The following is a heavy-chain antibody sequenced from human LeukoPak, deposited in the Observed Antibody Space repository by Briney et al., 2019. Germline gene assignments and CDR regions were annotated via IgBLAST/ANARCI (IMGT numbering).Heavy chain of an antibody. CDR3: ARDWRSGGYSYGMDV. J-gene: IGHJ6*02. CDR2: IHYSGSI. V-gene: IGHV4-59*01. Sequence: SETLSLTCTVSGGSISTYYWSWIRQPPGKGLEWIGYIHYSGSINYNPSLKSRVTMSIDTSKNQFSLNLTSVTAGDTAVYYCARDWRSGGYSYGMDVWGQGTTVTVSS. CDR1: GGSISTYY. D-gene: IGHD2-15*01.